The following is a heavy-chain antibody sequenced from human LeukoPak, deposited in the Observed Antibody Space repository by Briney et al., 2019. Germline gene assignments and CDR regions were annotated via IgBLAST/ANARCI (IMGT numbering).Heavy chain of an antibody. Sequence: PSETLSLTCAVYGGSFSGCYWSWIRQPPGKGLEWIGEINHSGSTNYNPSLKSRVTISVDTSKNQFSLKLSSVTAADTAVYYCAREGLGIRLRHFDYWGQGALVTVSS. J-gene: IGHJ4*02. D-gene: IGHD4-17*01. CDR3: AREGLGIRLRHFDY. CDR2: INHSGST. CDR1: GGSFSGCY. V-gene: IGHV4-34*01.